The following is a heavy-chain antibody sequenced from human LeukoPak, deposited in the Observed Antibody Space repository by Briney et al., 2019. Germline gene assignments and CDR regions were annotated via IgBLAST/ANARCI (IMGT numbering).Heavy chain of an antibody. CDR1: GGSISSGSYY. Sequence: SQTLSLTCTVSGGSISSGSYYWSWIRQPAGKGLEWIGRIYTSGSTNYNPSLKSRVTISVDTSKNQFSLKLSSVTAADTAVYYCARVELGFLDLGGQGTMVTVSS. D-gene: IGHD1-7*01. CDR3: ARVELGFLDL. V-gene: IGHV4-61*02. J-gene: IGHJ3*01. CDR2: IYTSGST.